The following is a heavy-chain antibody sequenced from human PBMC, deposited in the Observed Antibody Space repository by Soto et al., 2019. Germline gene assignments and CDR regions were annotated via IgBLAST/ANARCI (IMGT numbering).Heavy chain of an antibody. CDR3: ARDTGITGSTLLY. D-gene: IGHD1-20*01. Sequence: QVQLVESGGGVVQPGRSLRLSCAASGFTFSSYGMHWVRQAPGKGLEWVAVIWYDGSNKYYADSVKGRFTISRDNSKNTLYLQMNSLRAEDTAVYYCARDTGITGSTLLYWGQGTLVTVSS. V-gene: IGHV3-33*01. J-gene: IGHJ4*02. CDR2: IWYDGSNK. CDR1: GFTFSSYG.